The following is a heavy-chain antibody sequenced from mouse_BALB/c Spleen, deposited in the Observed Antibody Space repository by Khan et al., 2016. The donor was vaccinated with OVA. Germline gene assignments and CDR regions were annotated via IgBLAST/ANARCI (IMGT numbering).Heavy chain of an antibody. J-gene: IGHJ4*01. D-gene: IGHD6-1*01. CDR3: ARFEASYYAMYY. V-gene: IGHV2-3*01. CDR2: IWGDGST. Sequence: QVQLKQSGPGLVAPSQSLSITCTVSGFSLTNYGVNWVRQPPGKGLEWLGVIWGDGSTNYHSALISRLSITKDNSKSQVFLKLNSLQTDDTATYXCARFEASYYAMYYWGQGTSVTVSS. CDR1: GFSLTNYG.